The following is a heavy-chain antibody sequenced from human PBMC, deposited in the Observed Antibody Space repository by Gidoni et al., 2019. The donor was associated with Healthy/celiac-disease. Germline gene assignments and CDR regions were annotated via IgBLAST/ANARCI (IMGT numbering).Heavy chain of an antibody. CDR2: ISSSSSYI. J-gene: IGHJ4*02. CDR3: AREDYGGNSMDY. CDR1: GFTFSSYS. V-gene: IGHV3-21*01. D-gene: IGHD4-17*01. Sequence: EVQLVESGGDLVKPGGSLRLSCAASGFTFSSYSMNWVRQAPGKGLEWVSSISSSSSYIYYADSVKGRFTISRDNAKNSLYLQMNSLRAEDTAVYYCAREDYGGNSMDYWGQGTLVTVSS.